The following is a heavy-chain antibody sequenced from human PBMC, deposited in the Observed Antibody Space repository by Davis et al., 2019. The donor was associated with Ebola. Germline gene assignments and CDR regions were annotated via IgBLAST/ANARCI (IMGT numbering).Heavy chain of an antibody. CDR3: ARGGGGNGYVL. D-gene: IGHD5-18*01. V-gene: IGHV4-59*01. Sequence: SETLSLTCTVSGGSISSYYWSWIRPPPGKGLEWIGYIYYSGSTNYNPSLKSRVTISVDTSKNQFSLKLSSVTAADTAVYFCARGGGGNGYVLWGQGTLVTVSS. CDR2: IYYSGST. J-gene: IGHJ4*02. CDR1: GGSISSYY.